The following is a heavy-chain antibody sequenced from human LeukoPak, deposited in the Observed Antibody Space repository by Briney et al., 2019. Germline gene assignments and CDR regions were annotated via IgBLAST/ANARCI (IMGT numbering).Heavy chain of an antibody. CDR3: AKGNRIAVAGSQPANYYYGMDV. Sequence: GGSLRLSCAASGFTFSSYAMSWVRQAPGKGLEWVSAISGSGGSTYYADSVKGRFTISRDNSKNTLYLQMNSLRAEDTAVYYCAKGNRIAVAGSQPANYYYGMDVWGQGTTVTVPS. D-gene: IGHD6-19*01. CDR2: ISGSGGST. V-gene: IGHV3-23*01. CDR1: GFTFSSYA. J-gene: IGHJ6*02.